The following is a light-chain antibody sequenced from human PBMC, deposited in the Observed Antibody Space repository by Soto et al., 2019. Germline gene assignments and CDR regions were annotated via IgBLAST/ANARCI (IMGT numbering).Light chain of an antibody. J-gene: IGKJ5*01. V-gene: IGKV3-20*01. CDR1: QSVSSNY. CDR2: GAS. Sequence: EIVLTQSPDTLSLSPGEGATLSCRASQSVSSNYLAWYQQKPGQAPRLLIYGASTRATGIPDRFSGGGSGTDFTLTISRLEPEDFAVYYCQQYGSSSPTTFGQGTRLKIE. CDR3: QQYGSSSPTT.